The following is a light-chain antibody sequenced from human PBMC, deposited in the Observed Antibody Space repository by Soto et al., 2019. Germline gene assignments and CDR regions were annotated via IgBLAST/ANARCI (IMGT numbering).Light chain of an antibody. V-gene: IGLV1-44*01. CDR3: AAWDDSLYV. CDR1: DSNIGSNT. CDR2: SNN. Sequence: QSVLTQPPSASGTPGQRVTISCSGRDSNIGSNTVNWYQQLPVTATKLLIYSNNQRPSGVPDRISGSKSGTSASLAINGLQSEDEADYYCAAWDDSLYVFGTGTKLTVL. J-gene: IGLJ1*01.